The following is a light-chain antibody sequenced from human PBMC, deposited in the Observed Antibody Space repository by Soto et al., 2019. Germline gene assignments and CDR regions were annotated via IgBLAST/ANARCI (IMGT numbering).Light chain of an antibody. V-gene: IGKV1-17*01. CDR1: QGIRND. Sequence: DIQMTQSPSSLSASVGDRVTITCRASQGIRNDLGWYQQKPGKAPKRLIYAASSMQSGVPSRFSGNASGTEFSLTNSSLQPVDFATYACLQQNSYPPAFGQVTKVEIK. CDR2: AAS. J-gene: IGKJ1*01. CDR3: LQQNSYPPA.